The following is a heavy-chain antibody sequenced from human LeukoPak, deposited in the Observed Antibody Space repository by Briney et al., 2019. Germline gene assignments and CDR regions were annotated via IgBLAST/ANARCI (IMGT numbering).Heavy chain of an antibody. CDR3: AREGRVSGYDFDC. V-gene: IGHV3-74*03. J-gene: IGHJ4*02. Sequence: GGSLRLSCAASGFTFSSYWMHWVRQAPGKGLVWVSRINSDGSSITYAGSVKGRFTISRDNAKNTLYLQMNSLRVEDTAVYYCAREGRVSGYDFDCWGQETLVTISS. CDR1: GFTFSSYW. CDR2: INSDGSSI. D-gene: IGHD5-12*01.